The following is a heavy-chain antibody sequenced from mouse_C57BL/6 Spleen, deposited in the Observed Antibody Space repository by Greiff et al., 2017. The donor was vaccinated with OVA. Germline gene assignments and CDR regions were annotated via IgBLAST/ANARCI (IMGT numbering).Heavy chain of an antibody. CDR3: ARRSSTGDYAMDY. J-gene: IGHJ4*01. D-gene: IGHD4-1*02. V-gene: IGHV1-26*01. CDR2: INPNNGGT. CDR1: GYTFTDYY. Sequence: EVQLQQSGPELVKPGASVKISCKASGYTFTDYYMNWVKQSHGKSLEWIGDINPNNGGTSYNQKFKGKATLTVDKSSSTAYMELRSLTSEDSAVYYCARRSSTGDYAMDYWGQGTSVTVSS.